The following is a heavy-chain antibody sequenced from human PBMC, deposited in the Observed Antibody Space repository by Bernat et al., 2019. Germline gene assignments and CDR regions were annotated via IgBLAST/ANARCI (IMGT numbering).Heavy chain of an antibody. V-gene: IGHV4-31*11. CDR3: ARSPFNYFDY. J-gene: IGHJ4*02. CDR2: IYFSGST. D-gene: IGHD2/OR15-2a*01. Sequence: VQLQESGPGLVKPSQTLSLTCAVSGGSINSGGFYWSWIRQRPGKGLEWIGYIYFSGSTYSNPSLMSRVTISVDTSKNHFSLKVRSVTVADTAVYYCARSPFNYFDYWGQGTLVTVSS. CDR1: GGSINSGGFY.